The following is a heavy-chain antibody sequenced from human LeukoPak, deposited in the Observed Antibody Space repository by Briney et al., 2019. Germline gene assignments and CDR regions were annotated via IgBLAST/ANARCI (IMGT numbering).Heavy chain of an antibody. Sequence: SETLSLTCTVSGGSISSYYWSWIRQPPGKGLEWIGYIYYSGSTNYNPSLKSRVTISVDTSKNQFSLKLSSVTAADTAVYYCAREERWLQFKDAFDIWGQGTVVTVSS. CDR1: GGSISSYY. CDR3: AREERWLQFKDAFDI. CDR2: IYYSGST. J-gene: IGHJ3*02. V-gene: IGHV4-59*01. D-gene: IGHD5-12*01.